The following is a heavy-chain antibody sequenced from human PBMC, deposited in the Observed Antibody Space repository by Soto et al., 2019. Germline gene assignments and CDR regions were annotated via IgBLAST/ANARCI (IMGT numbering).Heavy chain of an antibody. V-gene: IGHV6-1*01. CDR2: AYYRSKWYN. Sequence: SLTCAISGDSVSSNSAAWNWIRQSPSRGLEWLGRAYYRSKWYNDYAVSVKSRITINPDTSKNQFSLQLNSVTPEDTAVYYCARDSSGPLYYYYYGMDVWGQGTTVTVSS. CDR1: GDSVSSNSAA. J-gene: IGHJ6*02. D-gene: IGHD3-22*01. CDR3: ARDSSGPLYYYYYGMDV.